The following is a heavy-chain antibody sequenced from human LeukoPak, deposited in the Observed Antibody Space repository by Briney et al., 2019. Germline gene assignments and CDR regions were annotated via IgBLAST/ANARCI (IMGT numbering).Heavy chain of an antibody. Sequence: SETLSLTCTVSGYSISSGFYWGWIRQPPGEGLQYIGSIHYSGSTFYNPSLKSRVTISVDTSKNQFSLRLSSVTAADTAVYYCARDVPTVQLWRTDAFDIWGQGTMVTVSS. CDR1: GYSISSGFY. J-gene: IGHJ3*02. D-gene: IGHD5-18*01. CDR2: IHYSGST. V-gene: IGHV4-38-2*02. CDR3: ARDVPTVQLWRTDAFDI.